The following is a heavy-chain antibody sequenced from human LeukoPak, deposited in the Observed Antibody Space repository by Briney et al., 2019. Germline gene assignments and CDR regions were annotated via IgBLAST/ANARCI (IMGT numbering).Heavy chain of an antibody. CDR2: IYHSGST. D-gene: IGHD2-2*01. CDR1: GCSISSGYY. CDR3: ARRLGYCSSTSCHGLGSDY. J-gene: IGHJ4*02. Sequence: SETLSLTCAVSGCSISSGYYWGWIRQPPGKGLEWIGSIYHSGSTYYNPSLKSRVTISVDTSKNQFSLKLSSVTAADTAVYYCARRLGYCSSTSCHGLGSDYWGQGTLVTVSS. V-gene: IGHV4-38-2*01.